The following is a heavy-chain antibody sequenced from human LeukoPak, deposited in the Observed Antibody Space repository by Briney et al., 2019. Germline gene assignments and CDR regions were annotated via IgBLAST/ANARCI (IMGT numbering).Heavy chain of an antibody. V-gene: IGHV3-48*03. D-gene: IGHD3-22*01. CDR3: AKEVTPDRSGFDAFDI. CDR1: GFTFSSYE. Sequence: GGSLRLSCAASGFTFSSYEMDWVRQAPGKGLEWVSYISSSGSTIYYADSVKGRFTISRDNAKNSLYLQMNSLRAEDTAVYYCAKEVTPDRSGFDAFDIWGQGTMVTVSS. CDR2: ISSSGSTI. J-gene: IGHJ3*02.